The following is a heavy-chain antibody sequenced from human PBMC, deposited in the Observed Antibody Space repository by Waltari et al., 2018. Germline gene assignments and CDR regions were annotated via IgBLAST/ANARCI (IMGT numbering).Heavy chain of an antibody. Sequence: QLQLQESGPGLVKPSETLSLTCSVSGGPISTSRHYWGWIRQPPGKGLEWTGSMYYSGSIYYNPSLKSRVTISVDTSKNQFSLKLSSVTAADTAVYYCARSYFDSHYFDYWDQGTLVTVSS. CDR1: GGPISTSRHY. D-gene: IGHD3-22*01. J-gene: IGHJ4*02. V-gene: IGHV4-39*01. CDR3: ARSYFDSHYFDY. CDR2: MYYSGSI.